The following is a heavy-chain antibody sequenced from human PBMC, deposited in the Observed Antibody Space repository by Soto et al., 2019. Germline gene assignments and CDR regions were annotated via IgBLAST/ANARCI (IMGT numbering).Heavy chain of an antibody. Sequence: TLSLTCTVSGGSISSGGYYWSWIRQHPGKGLEWIGYIYYSGSTYYNPSLKSRVTILVDTSKNQFSLKLSSVTAADTAVYYCARGRLGYCSSTSCYGVFGFDYWGQGTLVSVSS. CDR3: ARGRLGYCSSTSCYGVFGFDY. D-gene: IGHD2-2*01. J-gene: IGHJ4*02. CDR2: IYYSGST. CDR1: GGSISSGGYY. V-gene: IGHV4-31*03.